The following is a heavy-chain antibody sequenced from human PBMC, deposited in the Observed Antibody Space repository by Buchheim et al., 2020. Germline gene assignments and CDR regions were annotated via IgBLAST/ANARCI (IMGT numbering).Heavy chain of an antibody. J-gene: IGHJ4*02. CDR3: AKDLDPYYDFWSGLDY. D-gene: IGHD3-3*01. Sequence: QVQLVESGGGVVQPGRSLRLSCAASGFTFSSYGMHWVRQAPSKGLEWVAVISYDGSNKYYADSVKGRFTISRDNSKNTLYLQMNSLRAEDTAVYYCAKDLDPYYDFWSGLDYWGQGTL. CDR1: GFTFSSYG. V-gene: IGHV3-30*18. CDR2: ISYDGSNK.